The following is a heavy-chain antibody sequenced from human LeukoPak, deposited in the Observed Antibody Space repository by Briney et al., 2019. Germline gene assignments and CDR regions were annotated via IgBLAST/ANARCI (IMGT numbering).Heavy chain of an antibody. J-gene: IGHJ6*02. CDR3: AKHLYSVVGATIDYYYGMDV. Sequence: GGSLRLSCAASGFTFSSYAISWVRQAPGKGLEWVSAISGSGGSTYYADSVKGRFTISRDNSKNTLYLQMNSLRAEDTAVYYCAKHLYSVVGATIDYYYGMDVWGQGTTVTVSS. CDR2: ISGSGGST. V-gene: IGHV3-23*01. CDR1: GFTFSSYA. D-gene: IGHD1-26*01.